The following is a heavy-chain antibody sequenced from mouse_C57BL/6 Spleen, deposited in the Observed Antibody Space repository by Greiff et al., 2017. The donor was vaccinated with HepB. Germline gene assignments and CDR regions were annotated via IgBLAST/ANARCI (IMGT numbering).Heavy chain of an antibody. J-gene: IGHJ2*01. Sequence: EVKLVESGEGLVKPGGSLKLSCAASGFTFSDYGMHWVRQAPEKGLEWVAYISSGSSTIYYADTVKGRFTISRDNAKNTLFLQMTSLRSEDTAMYYCARFAGYYFDYWGQGTTLTVSS. CDR1: GFTFSDYG. D-gene: IGHD4-1*01. V-gene: IGHV5-17*01. CDR2: ISSGSSTI. CDR3: ARFAGYYFDY.